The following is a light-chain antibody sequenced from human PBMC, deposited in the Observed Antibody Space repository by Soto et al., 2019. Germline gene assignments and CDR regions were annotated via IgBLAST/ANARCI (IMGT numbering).Light chain of an antibody. V-gene: IGKV1-5*03. CDR1: QSISSW. J-gene: IGKJ1*01. CDR2: KAS. CDR3: QQYNSWRT. Sequence: DIQMTQSPSTLSASVGDRVTITCRASQSISSWLAWYQQKPGKAPKLLIYKASSLESGVPSRFSGSGSGTEFTLPISSLQPDDFATYYCQQYNSWRTFGQGTKVEIK.